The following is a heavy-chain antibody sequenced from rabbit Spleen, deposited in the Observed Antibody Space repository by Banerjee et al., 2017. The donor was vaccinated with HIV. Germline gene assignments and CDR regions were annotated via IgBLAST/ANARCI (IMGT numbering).Heavy chain of an antibody. J-gene: IGHJ6*01. CDR1: GISFSAYNF. D-gene: IGHD8-1*01. V-gene: IGHV1S45*01. CDR3: ARDTGSSFSTYVMDL. Sequence: QGQLVESGGGLVQPEGSLTLTCTASGISFSAYNFMCWVRQAPGKGLEWIACIDIGSRDFTYYASWAKGRFTISKNSSTTVTLQMTSLTVADTAAYFCARDTGSSFSTYVMDLLGPGTLVTVS. CDR2: IDIGSRDFT.